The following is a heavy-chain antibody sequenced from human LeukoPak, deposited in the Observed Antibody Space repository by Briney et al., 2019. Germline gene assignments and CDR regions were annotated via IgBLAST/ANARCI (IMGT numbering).Heavy chain of an antibody. J-gene: IGHJ4*02. D-gene: IGHD6-13*01. CDR1: GGSVSDYY. Sequence: PSETLSLTCTISGGSVSDYYWSWIRQSPGKGLEWIGYIYYTGSTTYNPSLKSRVTMSADTSKNQFSLKLSSVTAADTAVYYCARGAAAAGMRYFDYWGQGTLVTVSS. CDR3: ARGAAAAGMRYFDY. V-gene: IGHV4-59*08. CDR2: IYYTGST.